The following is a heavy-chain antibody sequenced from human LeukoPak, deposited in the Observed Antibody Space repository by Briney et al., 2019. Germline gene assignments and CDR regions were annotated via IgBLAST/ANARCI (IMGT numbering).Heavy chain of an antibody. V-gene: IGHV1-24*01. CDR1: GYSVTELS. CDR2: FNREDDAP. Sequence: ASVKVSCKISGYSVTELSMHWVRQAPGLGLEWEGGFNREDDAPVYAQQFQGRVTMTEDTSTDTAYMELRSLRSEDTALYYCATLDSYYDNSGRPLLPDWGQGTLVTVSS. J-gene: IGHJ4*02. CDR3: ATLDSYYDNSGRPLLPD. D-gene: IGHD3-22*01.